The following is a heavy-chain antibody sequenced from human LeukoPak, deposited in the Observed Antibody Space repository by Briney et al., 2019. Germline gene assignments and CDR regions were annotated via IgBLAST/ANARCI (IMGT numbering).Heavy chain of an antibody. Sequence: PSETLSLTCAVYGGSFSGYYWSWIRQTPGKGLEWIGEINHSGSTNYNPSLKSRVTISVDTSKNQFSLKLSSVTAADTAVYYCARRGYYDSRGYFDYWGQGTLVTVSS. V-gene: IGHV4-34*01. CDR1: GGSFSGYY. CDR2: INHSGST. D-gene: IGHD3-22*01. CDR3: ARRGYYDSRGYFDY. J-gene: IGHJ4*02.